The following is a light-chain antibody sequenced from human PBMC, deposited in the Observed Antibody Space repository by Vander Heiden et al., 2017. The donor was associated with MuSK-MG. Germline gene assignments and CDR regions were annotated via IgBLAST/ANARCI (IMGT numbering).Light chain of an antibody. Sequence: EIVLTQSPGTLSLSPGERATLSCRASQSVSSSYLAWYQQKPGQAPRLLIYGASSRATGIPDTFSGSGSGTDFTLTISRLEPADFAVYYCQRYGSSPWTFGQGTKVEIK. CDR3: QRYGSSPWT. CDR1: QSVSSSY. CDR2: GAS. J-gene: IGKJ1*01. V-gene: IGKV3-20*01.